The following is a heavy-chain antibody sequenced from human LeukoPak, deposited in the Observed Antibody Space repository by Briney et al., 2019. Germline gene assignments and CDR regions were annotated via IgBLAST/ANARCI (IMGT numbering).Heavy chain of an antibody. CDR1: GFTFSSYA. CDR3: AKRGIGRSNYYYYYGMDV. J-gene: IGHJ6*02. D-gene: IGHD6-13*01. V-gene: IGHV3-23*01. CDR2: ISGSGGST. Sequence: GGSLRLSCAASGFTFSSYAMSWVRQAPGKGLEWVSAISGSGGSTYYADSVKGRFTISRDNSKNTLYLQMNSLRAEDTAVYYCAKRGIGRSNYYYYYGMDVWGQGTTVTVSS.